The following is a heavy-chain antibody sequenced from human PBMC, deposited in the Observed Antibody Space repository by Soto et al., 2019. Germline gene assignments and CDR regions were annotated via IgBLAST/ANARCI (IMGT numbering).Heavy chain of an antibody. Sequence: GGSLRLSCAASGFTFSSYAMSWVRQAPGKGLEWVSTISGNGANTHYADSVKGRFSISRDNSKNTLYIQMNSLRADDTAVYYCAKDYGSSRYFFDYWGQGALVTVS. CDR1: GFTFSSYA. V-gene: IGHV3-23*01. D-gene: IGHD6-19*01. J-gene: IGHJ4*02. CDR2: ISGNGANT. CDR3: AKDYGSSRYFFDY.